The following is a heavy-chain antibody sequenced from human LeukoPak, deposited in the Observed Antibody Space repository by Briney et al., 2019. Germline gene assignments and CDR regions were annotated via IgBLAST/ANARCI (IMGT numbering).Heavy chain of an antibody. Sequence: GGSLRLSCAASGFTFSSYAMPWVRQAPGKGLEWVAVISYDGSNKYYADSVKGRFTISRDNSKNTLYLQMNSLRAEDTAVYYCARDGIGWYSGYDYYWFDPWGQGTLVTVSS. J-gene: IGHJ5*02. CDR1: GFTFSSYA. D-gene: IGHD5-12*01. CDR2: ISYDGSNK. CDR3: ARDGIGWYSGYDYYWFDP. V-gene: IGHV3-30-3*01.